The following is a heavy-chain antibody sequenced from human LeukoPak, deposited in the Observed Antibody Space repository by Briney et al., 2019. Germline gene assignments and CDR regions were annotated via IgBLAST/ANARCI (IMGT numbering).Heavy chain of an antibody. V-gene: IGHV3-23*01. J-gene: IGHJ4*02. Sequence: SGGSLRVSCAPPGFSSNYYPPSRVRQAPGKGLEWVSSISASGRSTYHAASVKGRFTIAKDFSENTLYLQLNTLRVEDTAVYYCAKGFAVIGRMEYFDYWGQGALVTVSS. CDR1: GFSSNYYP. D-gene: IGHD2-8*01. CDR3: AKGFAVIGRMEYFDY. CDR2: ISASGRST.